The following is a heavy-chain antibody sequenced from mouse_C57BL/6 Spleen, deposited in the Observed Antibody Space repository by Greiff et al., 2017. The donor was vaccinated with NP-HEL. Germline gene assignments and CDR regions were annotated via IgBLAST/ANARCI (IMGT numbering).Heavy chain of an antibody. Sequence: QVQLQQPGAELVKPGASVKMSCKASGYTFTSYWITWVKQRPGQGLEWIGDIYPGSGSTNYNEKFKSKATLTVDTSYSTAYMQLSSLTSEDSAVYYCARRGGDYARDYWGQGTSVTVSS. CDR1: GYTFTSYW. J-gene: IGHJ4*01. V-gene: IGHV1-55*01. CDR3: ARRGGDYARDY. CDR2: IYPGSGST.